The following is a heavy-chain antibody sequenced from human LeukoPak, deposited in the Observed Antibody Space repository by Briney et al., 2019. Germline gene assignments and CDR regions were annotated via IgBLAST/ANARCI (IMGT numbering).Heavy chain of an antibody. CDR1: GFTVSSNY. Sequence: GGSLRLSCAASGFTVSSNYMSWVRQAPGKGLEWVSVIYSGGSTYYADSVKGRFTISRDNSKNTLYLQMNSLRAEDTAVYYCAVTGSGSYYYPSGYWGQGTLVTVSS. D-gene: IGHD1-26*01. J-gene: IGHJ4*02. V-gene: IGHV3-66*01. CDR3: AVTGSGSYYYPSGY. CDR2: IYSGGST.